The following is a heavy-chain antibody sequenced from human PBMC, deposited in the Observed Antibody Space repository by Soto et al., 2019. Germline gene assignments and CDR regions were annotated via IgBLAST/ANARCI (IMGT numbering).Heavy chain of an antibody. CDR2: ISGSGGST. V-gene: IGHV3-23*01. CDR1: GFTFSSYA. CDR3: AKEGDIVVVPAAMLDY. D-gene: IGHD2-2*01. J-gene: IGHJ4*02. Sequence: EVQLLESGGGLVQPGGSLRLSCAASGFTFSSYAMSWVRQAPGKGLEWVSAISGSGGSTYYAASVKGRFTISRDNSKNTLYLQMNSLRAENTAVYYCAKEGDIVVVPAAMLDYWGQGTLVTVSS.